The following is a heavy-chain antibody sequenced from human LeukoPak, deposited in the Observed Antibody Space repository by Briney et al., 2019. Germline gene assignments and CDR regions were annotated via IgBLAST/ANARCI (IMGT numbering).Heavy chain of an antibody. CDR1: GGTFSSYA. J-gene: IGHJ4*02. CDR2: IIPIFGTA. Sequence: SVKVSCKASGGTFSSYAISWVRQAPGQGLEWMGGIIPIFGTANYAQKFQGRVTITADESTSTAYMELSSLRSEDTAVYYCAKEIIEYSSFHGFDYWGQGTLVTVSS. V-gene: IGHV1-69*13. D-gene: IGHD6-6*01. CDR3: AKEIIEYSSFHGFDY.